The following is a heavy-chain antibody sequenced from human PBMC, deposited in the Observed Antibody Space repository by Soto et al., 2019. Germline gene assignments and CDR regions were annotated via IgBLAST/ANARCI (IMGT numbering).Heavy chain of an antibody. V-gene: IGHV4-59*01. CDR1: GGSISSYY. J-gene: IGHJ6*02. Sequence: SETLSLTCTVSGGSISSYYWSWIRQPPGKGLEWIGYIYYSGSTNYNPSLKSRVTISVDTSKNQFSLKLSSVTAADTAVYYCARGLWVYYYDSSGFGMDVWGQGTTVT. CDR3: ARGLWVYYYDSSGFGMDV. CDR2: IYYSGST. D-gene: IGHD3-22*01.